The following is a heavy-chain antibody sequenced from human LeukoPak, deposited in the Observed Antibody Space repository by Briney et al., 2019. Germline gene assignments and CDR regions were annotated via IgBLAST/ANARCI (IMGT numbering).Heavy chain of an antibody. V-gene: IGHV4-34*01. CDR1: GGSFSGYY. D-gene: IGHD2-2*01. CDR2: MNHSGST. J-gene: IGHJ4*02. CDR3: ASTRAGIVVVPAAAIKPFDY. Sequence: PSETLSLTCAVYGGSFSGYYWSWIRQPPGKGLEWIGEMNHSGSTNYNPSLKSRVTISVDTCKNQFSLKLSSVTAADTAVYYCASTRAGIVVVPAAAIKPFDYWGQGTLVTVSS.